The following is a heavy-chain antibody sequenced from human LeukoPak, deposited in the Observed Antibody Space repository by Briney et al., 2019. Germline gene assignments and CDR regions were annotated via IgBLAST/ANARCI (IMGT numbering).Heavy chain of an antibody. D-gene: IGHD2-2*02. CDR3: ARDNGYCSSTSCYTGRDYYYYMDV. V-gene: IGHV3-33*08. CDR2: IWYDGSNK. CDR1: GLTFSSYG. Sequence: GSLRLSCAASGLTFSSYGMHWVRLAPGKGLEWVAVIWYDGSNKYYADSVKGRFTISRDNSKNTLYLQMNSLRAEDTAVYYCARDNGYCSSTSCYTGRDYYYYMDVWGKGTTVTVSS. J-gene: IGHJ6*03.